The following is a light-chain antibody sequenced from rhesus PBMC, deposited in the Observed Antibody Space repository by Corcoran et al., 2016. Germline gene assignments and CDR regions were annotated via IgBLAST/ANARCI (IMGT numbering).Light chain of an antibody. CDR2: KAA. CDR1: QDTSNW. Sequence: DIQMTQSPSSLSASVGDTVTITCRVSQDTSNWLAWYQQKPGKAPKLLLYKAATLQCGVPSRVSGDGSGTVFTRTISNLQYEDFTTYYCRQYNSRPLTFSGGTKVELK. CDR3: RQYNSRPLT. J-gene: IGKJ4*01. V-gene: IGKV1-22*01.